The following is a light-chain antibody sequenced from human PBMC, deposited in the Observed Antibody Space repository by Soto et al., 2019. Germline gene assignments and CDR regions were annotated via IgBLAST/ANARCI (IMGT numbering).Light chain of an antibody. Sequence: QSALTQPPSASGSPGQSVTISCTGTSSDVGGYNYVSWYQQHPGKAPKLMIYEVSKRPSGVPDRFSGSKSGNTASLTVSGLQAEDEADYYCSSSAGSNNPYVFGTGTQVTVL. CDR3: SSSAGSNNPYV. J-gene: IGLJ1*01. CDR2: EVS. CDR1: SSDVGGYNY. V-gene: IGLV2-8*01.